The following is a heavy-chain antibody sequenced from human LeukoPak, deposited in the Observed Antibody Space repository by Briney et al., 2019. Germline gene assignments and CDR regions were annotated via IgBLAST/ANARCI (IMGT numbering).Heavy chain of an antibody. D-gene: IGHD6-19*01. CDR3: ATSHVAVAGTMHY. Sequence: GGSLRLSCAASGFTFSNYAMSWVRQPPGKGLEWVSSISSSSSYIYYADSVKGRFTISRDNAKNSLYLQMNSLRAEDTAVYYCATSHVAVAGTMHYWGQGTLVTVSS. CDR1: GFTFSNYA. J-gene: IGHJ4*02. CDR2: ISSSSSYI. V-gene: IGHV3-21*01.